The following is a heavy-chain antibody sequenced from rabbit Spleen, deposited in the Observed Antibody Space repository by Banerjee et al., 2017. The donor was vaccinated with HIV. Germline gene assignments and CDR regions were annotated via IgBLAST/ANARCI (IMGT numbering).Heavy chain of an antibody. V-gene: IGHV1S40*01. CDR2: IYAGSGST. D-gene: IGHD6-1*01. Sequence: QSLEESGGDLVKPGASLTLTCTASGFTISSSYYMCWVRQAPGKGLELIACIYAGSGSTDYASWAKGRFTISKTSSTTVTLQMTSLTAADTATYFCARDINTYGYLDCLDGFNLWGPGTLVTVS. CDR3: ARDINTYGYLDCLDGFNL. J-gene: IGHJ4*01. CDR1: GFTISSSYY.